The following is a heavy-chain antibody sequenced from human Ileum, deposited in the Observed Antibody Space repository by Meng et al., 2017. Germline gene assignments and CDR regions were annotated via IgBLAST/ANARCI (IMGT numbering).Heavy chain of an antibody. J-gene: IGHJ4*02. CDR3: VREDSSGYWAY. CDR1: TFPSRA. V-gene: IGHV1-3*01. D-gene: IGHD3-22*01. CDR2: IIAGSGST. Sequence: QGKSVQSGAEVTEPGPSVRVSCNTFPSRAIQGALQAAGQRLEWMGWIIAGSGSTRYSQKFQGRITITRDTSANIAYMDLSSLRFEDTAVYYCVREDSSGYWAYWGQGTLVTVSS.